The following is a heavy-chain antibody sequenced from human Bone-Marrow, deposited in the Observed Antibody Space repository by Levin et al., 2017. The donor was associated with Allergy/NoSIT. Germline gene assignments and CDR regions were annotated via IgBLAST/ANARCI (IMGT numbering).Heavy chain of an antibody. J-gene: IGHJ6*02. D-gene: IGHD3-10*01. Sequence: ASVKVSCKASGYSFTSSEINWVRQVSGQGPEWLGWMNPNTGATGYAQKFQGRVTMTRNISINTAYMELSSLRFEDTALYFCARAGGSGPIGHYYGMDVWGQGNTVAVSS. CDR1: GYSFTSSE. CDR2: MNPNTGAT. CDR3: ARAGGSGPIGHYYGMDV. V-gene: IGHV1-8*01.